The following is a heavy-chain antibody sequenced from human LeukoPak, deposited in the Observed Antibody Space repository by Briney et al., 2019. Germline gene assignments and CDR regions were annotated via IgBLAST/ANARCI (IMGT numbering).Heavy chain of an antibody. J-gene: IGHJ4*02. D-gene: IGHD3-10*01. CDR2: IYYSGNT. CDR3: AGDTYGFDY. V-gene: IGHV4-59*01. Sequence: KPSETLSLTCTVSDGPISNYYWNWIRQPPGKGLEWIGYIYYSGNTFYNPSLKSRVTMSIDTSKNQFSLKLTSVTAADSAVYYCAGDTYGFDYWGQGTLVTVSS. CDR1: DGPISNYY.